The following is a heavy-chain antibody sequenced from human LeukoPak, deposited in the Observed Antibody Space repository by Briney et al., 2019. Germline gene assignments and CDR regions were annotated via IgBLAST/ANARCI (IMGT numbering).Heavy chain of an antibody. CDR1: GGSISSSSYY. D-gene: IGHD2-2*01. J-gene: IGHJ3*02. Sequence: SETLSLTCTVSGGSISSSSYYWGRIRQPPGTGREWIGSIYYSGSTYYNPSLKSRVTISVDTSKTQFSLKLSSVTAADTAVYYCARRSVLGYCSSTSCYQVNAFDTWGQGTMVTVSS. CDR2: IYYSGST. V-gene: IGHV4-39*01. CDR3: ARRSVLGYCSSTSCYQVNAFDT.